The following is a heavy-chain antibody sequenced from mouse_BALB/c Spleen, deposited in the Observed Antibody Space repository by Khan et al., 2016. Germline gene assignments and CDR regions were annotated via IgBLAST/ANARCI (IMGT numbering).Heavy chain of an antibody. V-gene: IGHV4-1*02. Sequence: EVQLQESGGGLVQPGGSLKLSCAAPGFDFSRSWMSWVRQAPGKGLEWIGEINPDSSTINYTPSLKDKFIISRANAKNTLYLQMRKVRSEDTALYYCARGGVITTATEFDYRGQGTTLTVSS. J-gene: IGHJ2*01. CDR3: ARGGVITTATEFDY. CDR1: GFDFSRSW. CDR2: INPDSSTI. D-gene: IGHD1-2*01.